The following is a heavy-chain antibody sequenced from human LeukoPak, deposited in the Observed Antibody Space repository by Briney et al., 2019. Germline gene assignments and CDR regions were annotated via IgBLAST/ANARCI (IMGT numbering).Heavy chain of an antibody. CDR3: ARGYYDILTGLGRLDY. CDR2: IIPIFGTA. CDR1: GGTFSSYA. J-gene: IGHJ4*02. V-gene: IGHV1-69*05. D-gene: IGHD3-9*01. Sequence: SVRVSCKASGGTFSSYAISWVRQAPGQGLEGMGGIIPIFGTANYAQKFQGRVTIITDESTSTAYMELSSLRSEDTAVYYCARGYYDILTGLGRLDYWGQGTLVTVSS.